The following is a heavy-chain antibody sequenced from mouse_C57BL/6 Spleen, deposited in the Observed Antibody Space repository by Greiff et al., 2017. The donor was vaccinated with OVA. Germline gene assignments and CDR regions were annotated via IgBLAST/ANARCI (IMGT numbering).Heavy chain of an antibody. V-gene: IGHV1-64*01. Sequence: QVQLQQPGAELVKPGASVKLSCKASGYTFTSYWMHWVKQRPGQGLEWIGMIHPNSGSTNYNEKFKSKATLTVDKSSSTAYMQLSSLTSEDSAVYYCATYYYGSSYDYFDYWGQGTTLTVSS. J-gene: IGHJ2*01. CDR3: ATYYYGSSYDYFDY. CDR1: GYTFTSYW. D-gene: IGHD1-1*01. CDR2: IHPNSGST.